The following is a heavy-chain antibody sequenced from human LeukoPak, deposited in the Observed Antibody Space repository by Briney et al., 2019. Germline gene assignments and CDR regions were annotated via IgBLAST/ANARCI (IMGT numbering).Heavy chain of an antibody. D-gene: IGHD6-13*01. J-gene: IGHJ4*02. CDR3: ARGSAAGTPSWFDY. Sequence: PSGTLSLTCAVSGGSISSSNRWSWVRQPPGKGLEWIGEIYHSGSTNYNPSLKSRVTISVDKSKNQFSLKLSSVTAADTAVYYCARGSAAGTPSWFDYWGQGTLVTVSS. CDR2: IYHSGST. V-gene: IGHV4-4*02. CDR1: GGSISSSNR.